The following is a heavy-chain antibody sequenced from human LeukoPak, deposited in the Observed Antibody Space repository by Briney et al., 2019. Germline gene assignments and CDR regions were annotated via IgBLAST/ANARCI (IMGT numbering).Heavy chain of an antibody. CDR2: INHSGST. J-gene: IGHJ5*02. CDR1: GGSFSGYY. D-gene: IGHD3-22*01. CDR3: ARGPGTMIGVAGFWFDP. V-gene: IGHV4-34*01. Sequence: SETLSLTCAVYGGSFSGYYWIWIRQPPGKGLEWIGEINHSGSTNYNPSLRSRVTISVDRSKNQFSLSLSSVTAADTAVFYCARGPGTMIGVAGFWFDPWGQGTLVTVSS.